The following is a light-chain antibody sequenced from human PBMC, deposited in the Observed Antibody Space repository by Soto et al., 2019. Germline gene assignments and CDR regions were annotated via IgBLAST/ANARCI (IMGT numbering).Light chain of an antibody. Sequence: VQMTQYPSSLSASVGDRVTITCRASQSISRYINWYQQKPGKAPKLLIYAASSLQSGVPSRFSGSGSGTDFTLTISSLQPEDFATYYCQQSYSTPRTFGGGTKVEVK. CDR3: QQSYSTPRT. J-gene: IGKJ4*01. CDR2: AAS. CDR1: QSISRY. V-gene: IGKV1-39*01.